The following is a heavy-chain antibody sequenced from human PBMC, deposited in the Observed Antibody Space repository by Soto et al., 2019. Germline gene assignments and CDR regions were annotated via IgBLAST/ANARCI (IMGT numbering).Heavy chain of an antibody. V-gene: IGHV4-31*03. CDR3: ARSPSRFGGYWFDP. CDR2: IYYSGST. CDR1: GGSISSGGYY. D-gene: IGHD3-10*01. J-gene: IGHJ5*02. Sequence: QVQLQESGPGLVKPSQTLSLTCTVSGGSISSGGYYWSWIRQHPGKGLEWIGYIYYSGSTYYNPSHKSRVTISVDTSKNQFSLKLSSVTAADTAVYYCARSPSRFGGYWFDPWGQGTLVTVSS.